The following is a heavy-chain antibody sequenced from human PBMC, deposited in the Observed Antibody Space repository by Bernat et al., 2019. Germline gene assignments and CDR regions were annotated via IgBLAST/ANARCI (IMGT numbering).Heavy chain of an antibody. CDR1: GFTFTSYA. Sequence: QVQLVQSGLEVKKPGASVKVSCKTSGFTFTSYALHWVRQAPGQRLEWMGWINAGNGNTKYSQKFQGRVTITRDTSASTVYMDLSFLRSEDTAVYYCARPLTSRRNDAFDIWGQGTMVTVSS. CDR2: INAGNGNT. CDR3: ARPLTSRRNDAFDI. D-gene: IGHD4/OR15-4a*01. J-gene: IGHJ3*02. V-gene: IGHV1-3*01.